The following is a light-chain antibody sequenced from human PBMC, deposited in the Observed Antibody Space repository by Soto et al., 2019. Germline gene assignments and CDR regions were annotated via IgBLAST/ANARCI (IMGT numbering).Light chain of an antibody. CDR2: AAT. V-gene: IGKV1-39*01. Sequence: DILMNHSPSSLSASVGDRVTITCRASQSISSYLNWYHQKPGSAPELMIYAATRLQGVAPSRFGGSGSGTDFSFTISSLRPEDVASYYRQLSHSALTFGQGTRLEIK. J-gene: IGKJ5*01. CDR3: QLSHSALT. CDR1: QSISSY.